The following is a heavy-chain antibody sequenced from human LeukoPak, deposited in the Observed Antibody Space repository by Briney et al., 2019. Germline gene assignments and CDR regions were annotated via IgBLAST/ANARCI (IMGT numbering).Heavy chain of an antibody. Sequence: PGRSLRLSCAASGFTFSSYAMHWVRQAPGKGLEWVAVISYDGSNKYYADSVKGRFTISRDNSKNTLYLQMNSLRAEDTAVYYCARDGSSSWYFWHASDYGMDVWGQGTTVTVSS. CDR1: GFTFSSYA. CDR2: ISYDGSNK. V-gene: IGHV3-30-3*01. CDR3: ARDGSSSWYFWHASDYGMDV. J-gene: IGHJ6*02. D-gene: IGHD6-13*01.